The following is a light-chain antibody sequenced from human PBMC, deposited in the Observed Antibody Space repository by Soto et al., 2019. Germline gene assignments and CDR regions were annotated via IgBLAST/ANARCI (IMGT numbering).Light chain of an antibody. CDR3: QQYNNWPPWT. Sequence: EIVMTQSPATLSVSPGERATLSCRASPSVSSNLAWYQQKPGQAPMLLIYGASTRATGIPARFSGSGSGTEFTLTISSLQSEDFAVYYCQQYNNWPPWTFGQGTKVEIK. CDR1: PSVSSN. V-gene: IGKV3-15*01. CDR2: GAS. J-gene: IGKJ1*01.